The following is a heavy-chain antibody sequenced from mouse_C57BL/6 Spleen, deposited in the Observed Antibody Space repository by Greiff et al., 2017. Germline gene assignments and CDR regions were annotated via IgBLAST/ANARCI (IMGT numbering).Heavy chain of an antibody. Sequence: VQLHESGAELVRPGASVTLSCKASGYTFTDYAMHWVKQTPVHGLEWIGAIDPATGCTAYNQKFKGKAILTADKSSSTAYMELRSLTSEDSAVYYCTRCGYYGSRGLDYWGQGTTLTVSS. J-gene: IGHJ2*01. CDR1: GYTFTDYA. V-gene: IGHV1-15*01. D-gene: IGHD1-1*01. CDR3: TRCGYYGSRGLDY. CDR2: IDPATGCT.